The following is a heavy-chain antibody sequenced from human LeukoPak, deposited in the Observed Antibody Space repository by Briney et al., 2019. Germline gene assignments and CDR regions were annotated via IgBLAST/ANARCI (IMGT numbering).Heavy chain of an antibody. Sequence: KPSEPLSLTCTVFGDPITSYYATWIRQPPGRGLEWVGSIYYSGSIIYNPTLKSRVTISVDTSKKQFSLQLSSVPAAGTAVYYCARDGYCSGANCYRVGFYPWGEGTLVTVSS. J-gene: IGHJ5*02. V-gene: IGHV4-59*01. CDR2: IYYSGSI. CDR1: GDPITSYY. D-gene: IGHD2-15*01. CDR3: ARDGYCSGANCYRVGFYP.